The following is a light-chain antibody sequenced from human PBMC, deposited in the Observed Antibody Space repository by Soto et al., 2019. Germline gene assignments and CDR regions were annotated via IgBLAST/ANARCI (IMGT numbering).Light chain of an antibody. CDR3: QQYNNWPPIT. Sequence: EVVMTQSPATLSVSPGERATLSCRASQSVSSNLAWYQQKPGQAPRLLIYGASTRATGIPARFSGSGSGTEFTLTISSLHSEDVAVYYCQQYNNWPPITFGQGTRLEIK. V-gene: IGKV3-15*01. CDR1: QSVSSN. J-gene: IGKJ5*01. CDR2: GAS.